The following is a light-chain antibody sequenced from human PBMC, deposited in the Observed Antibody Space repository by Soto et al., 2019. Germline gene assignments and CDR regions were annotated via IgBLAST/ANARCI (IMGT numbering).Light chain of an antibody. CDR3: ASWDDRLGAVI. J-gene: IGLJ2*01. Sequence: QPVLTQPPSASGTPGQKVFISCSGSSSNIGGTNYAYWYQQLPGAAPKLLMHSNNLRPSGVPERISGSKFGTAASLAISVLRSDAEADYYCASWDDRLGAVIFGGGTKRTFL. CDR1: SSNIGGTNY. V-gene: IGLV1-47*02. CDR2: SNN.